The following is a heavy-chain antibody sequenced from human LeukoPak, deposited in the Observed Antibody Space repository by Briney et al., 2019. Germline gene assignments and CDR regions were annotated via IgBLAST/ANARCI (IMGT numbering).Heavy chain of an antibody. Sequence: SETLSLTCTVSGDSISSTSYYWGWIRQPPGKGLEWIGYIYYSGSTYYNPSLKSRVTISVDTSKNQFSLKLSSVTAAGTAVYYCASEHYYDSSGGMDVWGQGTTVTVSS. J-gene: IGHJ6*02. V-gene: IGHV4-30-4*08. CDR2: IYYSGST. CDR3: ASEHYYDSSGGMDV. D-gene: IGHD3-22*01. CDR1: GDSISSTSYY.